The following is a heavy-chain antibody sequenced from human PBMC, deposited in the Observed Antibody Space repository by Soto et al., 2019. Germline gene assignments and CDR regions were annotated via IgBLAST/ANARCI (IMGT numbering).Heavy chain of an antibody. CDR2: IIPIFGTA. Sequence: QVQLVQSGAEVKKPGSSVKVSCKASGGTFSSYAISWVRQAPGQGLEWMGGIIPIFGTANYAQKFQGRVTITAHEYTSTAYMELSILRYEDTAVYYCASYGVGYSYGGDWGQGTLVTVSS. CDR3: ASYGVGYSYGGD. V-gene: IGHV1-69*01. D-gene: IGHD5-18*01. CDR1: GGTFSSYA. J-gene: IGHJ4*02.